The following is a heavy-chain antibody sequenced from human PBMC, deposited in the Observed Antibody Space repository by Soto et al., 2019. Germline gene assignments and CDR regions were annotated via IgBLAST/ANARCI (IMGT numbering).Heavy chain of an antibody. CDR2: IYYSGST. Sequence: SETLSLTCTVSGGSISSGGYYWSWIRHHPGKGLEWIGYIYYSGSTYYNPSLKSRVTISVDTSKNQFSLKLSSVTAADTAVYYCARGAYYYDSSGYYFFDDWGQETRVTVP. CDR1: GGSISSGGYY. D-gene: IGHD3-22*01. V-gene: IGHV4-31*03. CDR3: ARGAYYYDSSGYYFFDD. J-gene: IGHJ4*02.